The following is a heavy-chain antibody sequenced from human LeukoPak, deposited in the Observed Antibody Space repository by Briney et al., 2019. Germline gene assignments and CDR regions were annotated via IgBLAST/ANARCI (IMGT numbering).Heavy chain of an antibody. CDR3: ARANGRNYYGSGGHDYFDY. D-gene: IGHD3-10*01. J-gene: IGHJ4*02. CDR2: ISGSGGST. V-gene: IGHV3-23*01. CDR1: GFTFSSYG. Sequence: SGGSLRLSCAASGFTFSSYGMSWVRQAPGKGLEWVSAISGSGGSTYYADSVKGRFTISRDNAKNSLYLQMNSLRAEDTAVYYCARANGRNYYGSGGHDYFDYWGQGTLVTVSS.